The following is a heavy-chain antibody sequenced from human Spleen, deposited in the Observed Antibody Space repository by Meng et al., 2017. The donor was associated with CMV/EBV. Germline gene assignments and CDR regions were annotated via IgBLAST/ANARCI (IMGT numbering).Heavy chain of an antibody. Sequence: GGSLRLSCAASGFTFSDYYMDWVRQAPGKGLEWVSSISSSSTIYYADSVKGRFTISRDNAKKSLYLQMNGLRAGDTAVYYCARVLKGGWDFDAFDIWGQGTMVTVSS. V-gene: IGHV3-69-1*01. D-gene: IGHD6-19*01. J-gene: IGHJ3*02. CDR2: ISSSSTI. CDR1: GFTFSDYY. CDR3: ARVLKGGWDFDAFDI.